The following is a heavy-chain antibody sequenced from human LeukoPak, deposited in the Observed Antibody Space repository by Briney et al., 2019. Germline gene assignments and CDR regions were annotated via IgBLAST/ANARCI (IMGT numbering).Heavy chain of an antibody. J-gene: IGHJ5*02. V-gene: IGHV4-61*02. Sequence: SETLSLTCTVSGGSISSGSYYWSWIRQPAGKGLEWIGRIYTSGSTNYNPSLKSRVTISVDTSKDQFSLKLSSVTAADTAVYYCARDYSPGIAAAGWFDPWGQGTLVTVSS. CDR2: IYTSGST. CDR3: ARDYSPGIAAAGWFDP. CDR1: GGSISSGSYY. D-gene: IGHD6-13*01.